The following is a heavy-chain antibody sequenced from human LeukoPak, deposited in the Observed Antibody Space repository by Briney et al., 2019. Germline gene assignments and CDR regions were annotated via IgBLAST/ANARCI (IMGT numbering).Heavy chain of an antibody. CDR2: IRTKTNNFAT. Sequence: GGSLRLSCAASGFTFSASAMHWVRQASGKGLEWVGRIRTKTNNFATAYAASVKGRFTVSRDDSKNTAYLQMNSLKTEDTAVYYCTRLLDYNGYYYGAFDYWGQGTLVTVSS. V-gene: IGHV3-73*01. CDR1: GFTFSASA. CDR3: TRLLDYNGYYYGAFDY. J-gene: IGHJ4*02. D-gene: IGHD3-22*01.